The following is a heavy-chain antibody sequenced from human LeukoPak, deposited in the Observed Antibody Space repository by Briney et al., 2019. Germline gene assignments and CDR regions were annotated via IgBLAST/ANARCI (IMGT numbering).Heavy chain of an antibody. CDR2: IYYSGST. CDR3: ASTRPNEYNWNYYFDY. CDR1: GGSISSYY. D-gene: IGHD1-7*01. V-gene: IGHV4-59*01. Sequence: SETLSLTCTVSGGSISSYYWSWIRQPPGKGLEWIGYIYYSGSTNYNPSLKSRVTISVDTSKNQFSLKLSSVTAADTAVYYCASTRPNEYNWNYYFDYCGQGTLVTVSS. J-gene: IGHJ4*02.